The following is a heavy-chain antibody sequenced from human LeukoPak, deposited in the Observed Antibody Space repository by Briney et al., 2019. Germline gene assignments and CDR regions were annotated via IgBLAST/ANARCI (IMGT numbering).Heavy chain of an antibody. V-gene: IGHV3-30*02. Sequence: PGGSLRLSCAASGFTFSSYAMSWVRQAPGKGLEWVAFTRFDESNKYYADSVKGRFTISRDNSKNTLYLQMNSLRGEDTALYYCAKAWNDAYYFQYWGQGTLVTVSS. CDR1: GFTFSSYA. D-gene: IGHD1-1*01. CDR2: TRFDESNK. J-gene: IGHJ4*02. CDR3: AKAWNDAYYFQY.